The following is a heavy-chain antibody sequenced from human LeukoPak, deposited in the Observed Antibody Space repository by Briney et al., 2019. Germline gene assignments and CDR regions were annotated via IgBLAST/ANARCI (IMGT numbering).Heavy chain of an antibody. J-gene: IGHJ4*02. CDR3: AKDGERGSYSYFDY. D-gene: IGHD1-26*01. Sequence: GGSLRLPCAASGFTFSSYAMSWVRQAPGKGLEWVSAISGSTGSTYYADSVKGRFTISRDNSKNTLYLQMKSLRAEDTAVYYCAKDGERGSYSYFDYWGQGTLVTVSS. CDR2: ISGSTGST. V-gene: IGHV3-23*01. CDR1: GFTFSSYA.